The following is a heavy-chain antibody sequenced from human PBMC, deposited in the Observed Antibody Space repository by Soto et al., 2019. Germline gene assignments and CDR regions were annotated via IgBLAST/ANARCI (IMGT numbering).Heavy chain of an antibody. CDR1: GYTLTELS. Sequence: GASVKVSCKFSGYTLTELSMHWVRQATGQGLEWMGWMNPNSANTGYAQKFQGRVTMTRNTSISTAYMELSSLRSEDTAVYYCARRIVATETFDYWGQGTLVTVSS. J-gene: IGHJ4*02. D-gene: IGHD5-12*01. CDR3: ARRIVATETFDY. CDR2: MNPNSANT. V-gene: IGHV1-8*01.